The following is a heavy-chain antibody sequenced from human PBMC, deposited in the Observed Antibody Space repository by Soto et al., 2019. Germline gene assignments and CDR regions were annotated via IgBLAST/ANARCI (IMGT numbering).Heavy chain of an antibody. D-gene: IGHD4-17*01. CDR1: GFTFSSYS. CDR3: AGDGGYGDYSYGMVV. V-gene: IGHV3-21*01. CDR2: ISSSSSYI. J-gene: IGHJ6*02. Sequence: EVQLVESGGGLVQPGGSLRLSCAASGFTFSSYSMNWVRQAPGKGLEWVSSISSSSSYIYYADSVKGRFTISRDNAEDSLDLQVNSLRGEDTAVYYCAGDGGYGDYSYGMVVWGRGTTLTVSS.